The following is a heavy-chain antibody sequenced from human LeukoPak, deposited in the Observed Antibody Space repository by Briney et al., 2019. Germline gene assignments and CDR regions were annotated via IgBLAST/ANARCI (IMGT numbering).Heavy chain of an antibody. D-gene: IGHD3-22*01. CDR2: ISGSGGST. V-gene: IGHV3-23*01. Sequence: GGSLRLSCAASGFTFSSYAMTWVRQAPGKGLEWVSAISGSGGSTYYADSVKGRFTISRDSSKNTLYLQMNSLRAEDTAVYYCAKLLSLSEVVITYWYFDLWGRGTLVTVSS. CDR1: GFTFSSYA. CDR3: AKLLSLSEVVITYWYFDL. J-gene: IGHJ2*01.